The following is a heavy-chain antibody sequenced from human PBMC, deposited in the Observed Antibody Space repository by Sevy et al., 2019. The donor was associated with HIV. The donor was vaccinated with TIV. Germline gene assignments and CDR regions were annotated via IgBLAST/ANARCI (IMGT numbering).Heavy chain of an antibody. V-gene: IGHV3-7*01. Sequence: GGSLRLSCGASGFTLSTYWLNWVRQAPGKGLEWVANIKEGGSEKYYVDSVKGRFTLSRDNAKDSVSLQMNSLRVEDTAVYYCARGGPRGDTARIPWGMDVWGQGTTVTVSS. CDR1: GFTLSTYW. CDR2: IKEGGSEK. CDR3: ARGGPRGDTARIPWGMDV. J-gene: IGHJ6*02. D-gene: IGHD5-18*01.